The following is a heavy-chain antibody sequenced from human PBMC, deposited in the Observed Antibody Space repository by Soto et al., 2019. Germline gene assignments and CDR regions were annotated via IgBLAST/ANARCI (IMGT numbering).Heavy chain of an antibody. CDR3: ARAGIYSSSDYYYGMDV. D-gene: IGHD6-6*01. CDR1: GGTFSSYA. Sequence: SVKVSCKASGGTFSSYAISWVRQAPGQGLEWMGGIIPVFGTANYAQKFQGRVTITADESTSTAYMELSSLRSEDTAVYYCARAGIYSSSDYYYGMDVWGQGTTVTVSS. J-gene: IGHJ6*02. CDR2: IIPVFGTA. V-gene: IGHV1-69*13.